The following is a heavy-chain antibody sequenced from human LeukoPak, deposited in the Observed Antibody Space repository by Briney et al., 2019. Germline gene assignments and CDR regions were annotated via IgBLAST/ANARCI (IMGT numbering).Heavy chain of an antibody. V-gene: IGHV3-74*01. CDR3: ETAGYSRFDY. CDR1: GFTFSNYW. J-gene: IGHJ4*01. D-gene: IGHD2-15*01. CDR2: INPDGSTI. Sequence: GGSQRLSCAASGFTFSNYWVHWVRQAPGKGLVWVSRINPDGSTINYADSVKGRFTISRDNAKNTLYLQMNSLRAEDTAGYYCETAGYSRFDYG.